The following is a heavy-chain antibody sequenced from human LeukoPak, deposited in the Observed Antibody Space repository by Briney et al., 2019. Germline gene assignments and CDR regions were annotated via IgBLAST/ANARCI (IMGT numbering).Heavy chain of an antibody. CDR1: RFTFSNFW. D-gene: IGHD2-8*01. CDR2: INLDGRDQ. V-gene: IGHV3-7*01. CDR3: VRDIGSCTDGVCYALFDY. Sequence: HPGGSLRLSCAASRFTFSNFWMNWVRQAPGQGLEWVATINLDGRDQYYVDSVKGRFTISRANAKNSLYLQMTSLRAEDTAVYYCVRDIGSCTDGVCYALFDYWGQGTLVIVSS. J-gene: IGHJ4*02.